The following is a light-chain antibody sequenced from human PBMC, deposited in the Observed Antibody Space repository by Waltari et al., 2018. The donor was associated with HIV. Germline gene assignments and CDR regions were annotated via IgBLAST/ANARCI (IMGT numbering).Light chain of an antibody. CDR1: SSHIGAGYA. Sequence: QSVLTQPPSVSGAPGPRVTISCTGSSSHIGAGYAVHWYQQLPGTAPKLLIYGNSNRPSGVPDRFSGSKSGTSASLAITGLQAEDEADYYCQSYDSSLSAPFGGGTKLTVL. J-gene: IGLJ3*02. V-gene: IGLV1-40*01. CDR2: GNS. CDR3: QSYDSSLSAP.